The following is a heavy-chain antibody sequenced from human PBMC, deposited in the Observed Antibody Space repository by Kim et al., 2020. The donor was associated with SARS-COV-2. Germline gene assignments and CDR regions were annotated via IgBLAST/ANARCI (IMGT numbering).Heavy chain of an antibody. CDR3: ARGEEGGWSSSWLRTCMDV. Sequence: GGSLRLSCAASGFTFSSYEMNWVRQAPGKGLEWVSYISSSGSTIYYADSVKGRFTISRDNAKNSLYLQMNSLRAEDTAVYYCARGEEGGWSSSWLRTCMDVWGQGTTVTVSS. CDR1: GFTFSSYE. CDR2: ISSSGSTI. J-gene: IGHJ6*02. D-gene: IGHD6-13*01. V-gene: IGHV3-48*03.